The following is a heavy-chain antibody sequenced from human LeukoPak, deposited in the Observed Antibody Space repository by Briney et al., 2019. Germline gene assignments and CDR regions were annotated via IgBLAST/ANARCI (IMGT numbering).Heavy chain of an antibody. CDR1: GYSFTSYW. D-gene: IGHD2-21*01. CDR2: IYPGDSDT. CDR3: ARSVSVYYFFDD. J-gene: IGHJ4*02. Sequence: GESLKISCKGSGYSFTSYWIGWVRQMPGKGLEWMRIIYPGDSDTRYSPSFQGQVTISVDKSLSTAYLQWSSLKASDTAMYYCARSVSVYYFFDDWGQGTLVTVSS. V-gene: IGHV5-51*01.